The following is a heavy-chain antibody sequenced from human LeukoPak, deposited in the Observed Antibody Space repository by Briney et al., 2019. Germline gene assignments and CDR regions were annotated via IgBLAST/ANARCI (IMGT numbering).Heavy chain of an antibody. V-gene: IGHV5-51*01. D-gene: IGHD4-17*01. J-gene: IGHJ6*02. Sequence: PGESLKISCKGSGYSFTSYWIGWVRQMPGKALEWMGIIYPGDSDTRYSPSFQGQVTISADKSISTAYLQWSSLKASDTAMYYCARHPGDYAFVGGMDVWGQGTTVTVSS. CDR1: GYSFTSYW. CDR3: ARHPGDYAFVGGMDV. CDR2: IYPGDSDT.